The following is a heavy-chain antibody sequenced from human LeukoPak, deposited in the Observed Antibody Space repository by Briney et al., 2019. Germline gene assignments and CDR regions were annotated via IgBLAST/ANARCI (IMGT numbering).Heavy chain of an antibody. V-gene: IGHV4-61*02. Sequence: SETLSLTCTVSGGSISSGSYYWSWIRQPAGKGLEWIGRIYTSGSTNYNPSLKSRVTISVDTSKNQFSLKLSSVTAADTAVYYCARAPRLRFLEWPKGDDAFDIWGQGTMVTVSS. J-gene: IGHJ3*02. CDR3: ARAPRLRFLEWPKGDDAFDI. CDR1: GGSISSGSYY. CDR2: IYTSGST. D-gene: IGHD3-3*01.